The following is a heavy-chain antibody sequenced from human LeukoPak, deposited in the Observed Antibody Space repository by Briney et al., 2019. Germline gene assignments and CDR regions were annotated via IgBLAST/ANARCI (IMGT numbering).Heavy chain of an antibody. D-gene: IGHD3-3*01. Sequence: PSETLSLTCTVSGGSISSTSYFWGWIRQPPGKGLEWIGTIFYSGTTYYNPSLKSRVTISVDTSKNRFSLKLSSVTAADTAVYYCARVVRPAVTIFGVATRPVYYYMDVWGKGTTVTVSS. J-gene: IGHJ6*03. CDR1: GGSISSTSYF. V-gene: IGHV4-39*01. CDR2: IFYSGTT. CDR3: ARVVRPAVTIFGVATRPVYYYMDV.